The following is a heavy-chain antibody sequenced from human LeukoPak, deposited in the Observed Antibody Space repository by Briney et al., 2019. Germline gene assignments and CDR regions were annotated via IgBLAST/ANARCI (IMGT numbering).Heavy chain of an antibody. V-gene: IGHV4-39*07. J-gene: IGHJ4*02. CDR1: GGSISSSSYY. D-gene: IGHD5-24*01. Sequence: SETLSLTCTVSGGSISSSSYYWGWIRQPPGKGLEWIGSIYYSGSTYYNPSLKSQVTISVDTSRNQFSLKLSSVTAADTAVYYCATALERWLQLPLFDYWGQGTLVTVSS. CDR3: ATALERWLQLPLFDY. CDR2: IYYSGST.